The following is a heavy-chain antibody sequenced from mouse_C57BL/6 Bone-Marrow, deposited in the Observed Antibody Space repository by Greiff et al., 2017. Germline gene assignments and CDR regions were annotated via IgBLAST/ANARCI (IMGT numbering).Heavy chain of an antibody. CDR1: GFNIKDDY. Sequence: VKLQQSGAELVRPGASVKLSCTASGFNIKDDYMHWVKQRPEQGLEWIGWIDPENGDTEYASKFQGKATITADTSSNTAYLQLSSLTSEYTAVYYCTLITTVVYYYAMDYWGQGTSVTVSS. V-gene: IGHV14-4*01. CDR2: IDPENGDT. D-gene: IGHD1-1*01. J-gene: IGHJ4*01. CDR3: TLITTVVYYYAMDY.